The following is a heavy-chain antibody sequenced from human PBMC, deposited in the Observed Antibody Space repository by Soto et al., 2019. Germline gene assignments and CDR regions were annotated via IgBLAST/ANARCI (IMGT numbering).Heavy chain of an antibody. CDR2: IYHSGST. CDR1: GGSISSGGYS. Sequence: PSETLSLTCAVSGGSISSGGYSWSWIRQPPGKGLEWIGYIYHSGSTYYNPSLKSRVTISVDRSKNQFSLKLSSVTAADTAVYYCARGENSYYDILTGYYTRSYFDYWGQGTLVTVSS. D-gene: IGHD3-9*01. J-gene: IGHJ4*02. V-gene: IGHV4-30-2*01. CDR3: ARGENSYYDILTGYYTRSYFDY.